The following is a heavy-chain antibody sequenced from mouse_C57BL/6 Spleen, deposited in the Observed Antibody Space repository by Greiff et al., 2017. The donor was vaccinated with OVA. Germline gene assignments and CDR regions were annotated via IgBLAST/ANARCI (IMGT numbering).Heavy chain of an antibody. CDR1: GYTFTDYE. J-gene: IGHJ3*01. V-gene: IGHV1-15*01. CDR2: IDPETGGT. D-gene: IGHD4-1*01. CDR3: ARDWDDAY. Sequence: QVQLKQSGAELVRPGASVTLSCKASGYTFTDYEMHWVKQTPVHGLEWIGAIDPETGGTAYNQKFKGKAILTADKSSSTAYMELSSLTSEDSAVYYCARDWDDAYWGQGTLVTVSA.